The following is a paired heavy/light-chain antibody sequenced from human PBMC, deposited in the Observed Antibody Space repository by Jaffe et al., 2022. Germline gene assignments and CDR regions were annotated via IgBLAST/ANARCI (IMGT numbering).Heavy chain of an antibody. CDR2: IYHSGST. CDR1: GYPLSSGYY. Sequence: QVQLQESGPGLVKPSETLSLTCAVSGYPLSSGYYWGWIRQPPGKGLEWIGSIYHSGSTEYSPSLKSRVTMSVDASKNQFSLSLSSVTAADTAVYYCARQGTHYYDSPDYWGQGTLVTVSS. D-gene: IGHD3-16*01. J-gene: IGHJ4*02. CDR3: ARQGTHYYDSPDY. V-gene: IGHV4-38-2*01.
Light chain of an antibody. J-gene: IGKJ4*01. V-gene: IGKV1-17*03. CDR1: QGISTY. Sequence: DIQMTQSPSAMSAFVGDRVTITCRASQGISTYLAWFQQRPGKVPKRLIYASSSLQSGVPSRFSGSGSGTEFTLTISSLQPEDVATYYCLQHNSYPLTFGGGTKVEIK. CDR2: ASS. CDR3: LQHNSYPLT.